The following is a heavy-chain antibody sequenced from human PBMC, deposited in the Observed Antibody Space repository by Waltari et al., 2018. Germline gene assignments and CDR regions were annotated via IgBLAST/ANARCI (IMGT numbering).Heavy chain of an antibody. CDR1: GSSISSGHY. J-gene: IGHJ4*02. V-gene: IGHV4-38-2*02. CDR2: IYHSGST. D-gene: IGHD5-12*01. Sequence: QVQLQESGPGLVKPSETLSLTCTVSGSSISSGHYWGWIRQPPGKGLEWIGSIYHSGSTYYNPSLKSRVTISVDTSKNQFSLKLSSVTAADTAVYYCARDGYNHDYWGQGTLVTVSS. CDR3: ARDGYNHDY.